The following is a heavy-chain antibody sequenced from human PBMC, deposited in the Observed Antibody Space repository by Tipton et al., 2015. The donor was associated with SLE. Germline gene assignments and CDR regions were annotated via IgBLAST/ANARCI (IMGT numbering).Heavy chain of an antibody. CDR3: ARRSMVRGWGWFDP. Sequence: TLSLTCTVSGGSISSGGYYWSWIRQHPGKGLEWIGYIYYSGSTYYNPSLKSRVTISVDTSKNQSSLKLSSVTAADTAVYYCARRSMVRGWGWFDPWGQGTLVTVSS. CDR2: IYYSGST. CDR1: GGSISSGGYY. J-gene: IGHJ5*02. V-gene: IGHV4-31*03. D-gene: IGHD3-10*01.